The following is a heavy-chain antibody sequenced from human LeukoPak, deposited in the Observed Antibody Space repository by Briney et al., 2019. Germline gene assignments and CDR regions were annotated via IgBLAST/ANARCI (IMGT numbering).Heavy chain of an antibody. D-gene: IGHD6-13*01. V-gene: IGHV4-59*01. CDR3: ARGYSSSWNYFDY. J-gene: IGHJ4*02. CDR2: VFDSGST. Sequence: SETLSLTCTVSGGSISNYWRSWIRQPPGKGLEWIGYVFDSGSTNYNPSLKSRVTISVDTSKKQFSLKLSSVTAADTAVYYCARGYSSSWNYFDYWGQGTLVSVSS. CDR1: GGSISNYW.